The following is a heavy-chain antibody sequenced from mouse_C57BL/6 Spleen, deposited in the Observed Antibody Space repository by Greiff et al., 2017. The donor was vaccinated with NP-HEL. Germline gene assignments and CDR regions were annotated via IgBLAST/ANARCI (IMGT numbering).Heavy chain of an antibody. CDR2: IYPGDGDT. J-gene: IGHJ1*03. Sequence: VRLQQSGAELVKPGASVKISCKASGYAFSSYWMNWVKQRPGKGLEWIGQIYPGDGDTTYNGKFKGKATLTADKSSSTAYMQLSSLTSEDSAVYFCARSTPYYYGSSGYFDVWGTGTTVTVAS. D-gene: IGHD1-1*01. CDR1: GYAFSSYW. V-gene: IGHV1-80*01. CDR3: ARSTPYYYGSSGYFDV.